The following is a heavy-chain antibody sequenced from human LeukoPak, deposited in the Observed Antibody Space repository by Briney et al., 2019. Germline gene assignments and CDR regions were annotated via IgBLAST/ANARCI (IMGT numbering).Heavy chain of an antibody. CDR3: ARTILPALDY. CDR1: GFSVSNNY. V-gene: IGHV3-66*01. Sequence: PGGSLRLSCAASGFSVSNNYMRWVRQAPGKGLEWVSLIYSGGSTSYADSVKGRFTISRDNSKNTLYLQMNSLRVDDTAVYYCARTILPALDYWGQGTLVTVSS. CDR2: IYSGGST. J-gene: IGHJ4*02. D-gene: IGHD2-2*01.